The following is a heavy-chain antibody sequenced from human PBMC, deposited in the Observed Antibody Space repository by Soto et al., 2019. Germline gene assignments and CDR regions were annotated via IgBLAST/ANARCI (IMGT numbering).Heavy chain of an antibody. CDR3: ARFSYSSAYYYYYYGMDV. CDR1: GGSFSAYY. Sequence: SETLSLTCAVYGGSFSAYYWSWIRQPPGKGLEWIGEINHSGSTNYNPSLKSRVTISVDTSKNQFSLKLSSVTAADTAVYYCARFSYSSAYYYYYYGMDVWGQGTRVTVSS. CDR2: INHSGST. J-gene: IGHJ6*02. V-gene: IGHV4-34*01. D-gene: IGHD3-22*01.